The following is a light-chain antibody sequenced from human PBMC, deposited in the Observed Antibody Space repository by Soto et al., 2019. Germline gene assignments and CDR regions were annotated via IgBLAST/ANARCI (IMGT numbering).Light chain of an antibody. Sequence: DIQMTQSPSTLSASVGDRVTITCRASQSISSWLAWYQQKQGKAPKLLIYDASSLESGVPARFSGSGSGTEFTLTISSLQPDDFATYYCQQYNSYSHTFGQGTKVDIK. CDR3: QQYNSYSHT. CDR2: DAS. J-gene: IGKJ1*01. V-gene: IGKV1-5*01. CDR1: QSISSW.